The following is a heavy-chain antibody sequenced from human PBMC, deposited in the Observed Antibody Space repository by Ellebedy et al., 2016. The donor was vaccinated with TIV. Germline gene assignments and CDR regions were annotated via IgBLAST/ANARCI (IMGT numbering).Heavy chain of an antibody. CDR1: GFTFADYA. Sequence: GESLKISXSSSGFTFADYAMTWFRQAPGKGLELVGFIRSKPYRETTEIAASVKGRFTISRDDSKSIAYLQMNRLKTEDTAVYYCARSYCSPTSCDFLDAFDIWGQGTMVTVAS. V-gene: IGHV3-49*03. CDR2: IRSKPYRETT. J-gene: IGHJ3*02. CDR3: ARSYCSPTSCDFLDAFDI. D-gene: IGHD2-2*01.